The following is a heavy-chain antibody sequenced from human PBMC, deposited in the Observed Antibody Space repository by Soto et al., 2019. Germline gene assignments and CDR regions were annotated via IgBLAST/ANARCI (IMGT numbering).Heavy chain of an antibody. V-gene: IGHV3-7*01. Sequence: PGGSLRLSCAASGFTFSSYWMSWVRQAPGKGLEWVANIKQDGSEKYYVDSVKGRFTISRDNAKNSLYLQMNSLRAEDTAVYYCARDPATYYDILTGLGYYYGMDVWGQGTTVTVSS. J-gene: IGHJ6*02. CDR1: GFTFSSYW. CDR3: ARDPATYYDILTGLGYYYGMDV. D-gene: IGHD3-9*01. CDR2: IKQDGSEK.